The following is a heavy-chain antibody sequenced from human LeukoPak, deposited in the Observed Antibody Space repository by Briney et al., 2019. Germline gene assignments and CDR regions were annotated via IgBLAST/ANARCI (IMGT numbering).Heavy chain of an antibody. Sequence: GGSLRLSCAASGFSFSKYDLNWVRRAPGKGLEWISAIDNSGFHIYYADSVKGRFTISRDNSKNTLYLQINSLKAEDTAVYYCAKESGYSSGWDYFDSWGQGTLVTVSS. V-gene: IGHV3-23*05. D-gene: IGHD3-10*01. CDR1: GFSFSKYD. CDR2: IDNSGFHI. CDR3: AKESGYSSGWDYFDS. J-gene: IGHJ4*02.